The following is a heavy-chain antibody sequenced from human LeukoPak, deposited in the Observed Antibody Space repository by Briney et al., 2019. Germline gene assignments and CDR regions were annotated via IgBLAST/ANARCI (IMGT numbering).Heavy chain of an antibody. CDR3: AKGGTSPNFDY. J-gene: IGHJ4*02. Sequence: GGSLRLSCAASGNYWMHWVRQAPGKGLVWVSHINGDGSWTTYTDSVKGRFTISRDNSKNTLYLQMNSLRAEDTAVYYCAKGGTSPNFDYWGQGTLVTVSS. CDR1: GNYW. CDR2: INGDGSWT. D-gene: IGHD2-2*01. V-gene: IGHV3-74*01.